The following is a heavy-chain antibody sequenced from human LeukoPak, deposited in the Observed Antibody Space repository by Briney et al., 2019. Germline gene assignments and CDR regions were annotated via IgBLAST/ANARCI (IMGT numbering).Heavy chain of an antibody. Sequence: SETLSLTCTVSGGSISSSSYYWGWIRQPPGKGLEWIGSIYYSGSTYYNPSLKSRVTISVDRSKNQFSLKLSSVTAADTAVCYCARGSPVTDCSSTSCSTFDPWGQGTLVTVSS. CDR3: ARGSPVTDCSSTSCSTFDP. V-gene: IGHV4-39*07. J-gene: IGHJ5*02. CDR1: GGSISSSSYY. D-gene: IGHD2-2*01. CDR2: IYYSGST.